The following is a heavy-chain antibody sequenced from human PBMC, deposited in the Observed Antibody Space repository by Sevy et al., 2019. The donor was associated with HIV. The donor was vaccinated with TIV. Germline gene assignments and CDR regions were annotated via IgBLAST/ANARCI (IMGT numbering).Heavy chain of an antibody. CDR3: VVRGTAGSYDY. CDR1: GFTFSSYV. J-gene: IGHJ4*02. CDR2: ISSTGGNT. Sequence: GGSLRLSCAASGFTFSSYVMHWARQAPGKGLESVSAISSTGGNTYYLDSVKGRFTISRDNSKNTLYLQMDSLRVEDMAVYYCVVRGTAGSYDYWGQGALVTVSS. V-gene: IGHV3-64*02. D-gene: IGHD1-26*01.